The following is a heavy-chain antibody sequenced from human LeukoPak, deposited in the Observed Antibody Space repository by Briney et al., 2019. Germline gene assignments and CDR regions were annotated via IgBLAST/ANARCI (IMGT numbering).Heavy chain of an antibody. J-gene: IGHJ4*02. V-gene: IGHV3-30*03. CDR3: ARGGYSGSYRTFDY. D-gene: IGHD1-26*01. Sequence: GGSLRLSCAASGFTFSSYGMHWVRQAPGKGLEWVAVISYDGSNKYYADSVKGRFTISRDNSKNTLYLQMNSLRAEDTAVYYCARGGYSGSYRTFDYWGQGTLVTVSS. CDR2: ISYDGSNK. CDR1: GFTFSSYG.